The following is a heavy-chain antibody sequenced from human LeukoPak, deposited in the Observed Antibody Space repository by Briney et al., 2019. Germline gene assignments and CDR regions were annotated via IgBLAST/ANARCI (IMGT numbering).Heavy chain of an antibody. J-gene: IGHJ4*02. CDR1: GFTVSTYY. CDR3: AKPNWDYYDSGGIDY. V-gene: IGHV3-30*18. Sequence: GGSLRLSCAASGFTVSTYYMTWVRQAPGKGLEWVAVISYDGSNKYYADSVKGRFTISRDNSKNTLYLQMNSLRAEDTAVYYCAKPNWDYYDSGGIDYWGQGTLVTVSS. CDR2: ISYDGSNK. D-gene: IGHD3-22*01.